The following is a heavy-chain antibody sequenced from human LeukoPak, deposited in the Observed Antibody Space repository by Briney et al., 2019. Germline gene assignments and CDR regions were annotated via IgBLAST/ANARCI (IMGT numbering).Heavy chain of an antibody. CDR3: ARAVAGTEGGGY. CDR2: INPSDGST. D-gene: IGHD6-19*01. CDR1: GYTITNYY. Sequence: ASVKVSCKASGYTITNYYMHWVRQAPGQGLEWMGIINPSDGSTNYAQKFQGRVTMTRDTSTSTVYMELSSLRSEDSAIYYCARAVAGTEGGGYWGQGTLVTVSS. V-gene: IGHV1-46*01. J-gene: IGHJ4*02.